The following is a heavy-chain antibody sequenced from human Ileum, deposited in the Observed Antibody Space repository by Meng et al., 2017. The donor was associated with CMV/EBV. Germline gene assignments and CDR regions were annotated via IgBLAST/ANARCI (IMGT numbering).Heavy chain of an antibody. CDR2: ISSSSSYI. Sequence: ASGFTFSSYSMNWVRQAPGKGLEWVSSISSSSSYIYYADSAKGRFTISRDNAKNSLYLQMNSLRAEDTAVYYCASANSGSYNNGFDPWGQGTLVTVSS. D-gene: IGHD3-10*01. CDR1: GFTFSSYS. CDR3: ASANSGSYNNGFDP. J-gene: IGHJ5*02. V-gene: IGHV3-21*01.